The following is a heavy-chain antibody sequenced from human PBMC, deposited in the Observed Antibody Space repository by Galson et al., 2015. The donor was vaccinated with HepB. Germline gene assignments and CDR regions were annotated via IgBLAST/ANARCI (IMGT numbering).Heavy chain of an antibody. CDR3: AKEGYSYGNEEGDDAFDI. Sequence: SLRLSCAASGFTFSSYGMHWVRQAPGKGLEWVAVISYDGSNKYYADSVKGRFTISRDNSKNTLYLQTNSLRAEDTAVYYCAKEGYSYGNEEGDDAFDIWGQGTMVTVSS. J-gene: IGHJ3*02. CDR1: GFTFSSYG. V-gene: IGHV3-30*18. D-gene: IGHD5-18*01. CDR2: ISYDGSNK.